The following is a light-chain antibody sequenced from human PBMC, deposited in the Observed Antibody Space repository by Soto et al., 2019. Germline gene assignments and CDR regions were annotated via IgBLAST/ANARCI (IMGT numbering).Light chain of an antibody. CDR1: QSVSSSY. J-gene: IGKJ4*01. CDR2: GTS. CDR3: QQYGTSALT. V-gene: IGKV3-20*01. Sequence: IVLTQSPGTLSLSPGERATLSCRASQSVSSSYLVWYQQRPGQPPRLLIYGTSTRAAGISDRFSGSGSGTDFTLTIYRLGPGDSAVYYCQQYGTSALTFGGGTKVEIK.